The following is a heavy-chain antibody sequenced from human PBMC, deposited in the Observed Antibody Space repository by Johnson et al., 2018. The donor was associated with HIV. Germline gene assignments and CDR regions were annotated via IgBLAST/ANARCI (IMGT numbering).Heavy chain of an antibody. Sequence: VQLVESGGGLVQPGGSLRLSCAASGFTFSSYDMHWVRQATGKGLEWVSAIGTAGYTYYPGSVKGRFTISRENAKNSLYLQMNSLRAGDTAVYYCAKDIGEEGAVDIWGQGTMVTVSS. CDR1: GFTFSSYD. CDR2: IGTAGYT. CDR3: AKDIGEEGAVDI. J-gene: IGHJ3*02. D-gene: IGHD3-16*01. V-gene: IGHV3-13*01.